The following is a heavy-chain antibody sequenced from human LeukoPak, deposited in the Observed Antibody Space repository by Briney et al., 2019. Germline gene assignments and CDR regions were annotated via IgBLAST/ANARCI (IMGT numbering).Heavy chain of an antibody. Sequence: PGRSLRLSCVASGFTFSDYAMHWVRQAPGKGLEWVAVASYDGNNKYYADSVKGRFTISRDNSKNTVYLQMNSLRAEDTALYYCARVGRSRDYFDSWGQGTLVTVSS. J-gene: IGHJ4*02. CDR3: ARVGRSRDYFDS. V-gene: IGHV3-30-3*01. CDR2: ASYDGNNK. CDR1: GFTFSDYA.